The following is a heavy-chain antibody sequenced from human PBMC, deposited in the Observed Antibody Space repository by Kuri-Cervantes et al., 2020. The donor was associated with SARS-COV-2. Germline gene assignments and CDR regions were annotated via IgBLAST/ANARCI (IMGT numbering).Heavy chain of an antibody. D-gene: IGHD3-22*01. Sequence: GESLKISCAASGFTVSSNYMSWVRQAPGKGLEWVSVIYSGGSTYYADSVKGRLTISRDNSKNTLYLQMNSLRAEDTAVYYCARVSYDSNWGQGTLVTVSS. CDR3: ARVSYDSN. CDR1: GFTVSSNY. J-gene: IGHJ4*02. V-gene: IGHV3-53*01. CDR2: IYSGGST.